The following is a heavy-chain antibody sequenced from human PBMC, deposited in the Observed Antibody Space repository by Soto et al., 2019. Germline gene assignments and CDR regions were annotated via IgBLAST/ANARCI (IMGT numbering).Heavy chain of an antibody. J-gene: IGHJ3*01. CDR2: ISYDGDNK. D-gene: IGHD5-18*01. V-gene: IGHV3-30*18. Sequence: PGGSLRLSCVASGFMFNDYGMHWVRQAPGKGLDWVAVISYDGDNKYYAQSVKGRFTISRDNSKNTLFLHMDSLRREDTAVYHCVKGDLDTAVVNSPDAFDFWGQGTMVTVSS. CDR1: GFMFNDYG. CDR3: VKGDLDTAVVNSPDAFDF.